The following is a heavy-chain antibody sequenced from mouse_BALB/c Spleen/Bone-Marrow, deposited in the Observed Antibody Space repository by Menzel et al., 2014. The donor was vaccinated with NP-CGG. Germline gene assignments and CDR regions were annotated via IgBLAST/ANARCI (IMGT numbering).Heavy chain of an antibody. CDR1: GYTFPSYT. V-gene: IGHV1-4*01. J-gene: IGHJ4*01. Sequence: QVQLQQSGAELARPGASVKMSCTASGYTFPSYTIHWVKQRPGQGLEWIRYINPSSGYANYNQNFKDKATLTADKSSSTAYMQLSSLTSEDSAVFYCARGGLRLPYAMDYWGQGTSVTVSS. CDR2: INPSSGYA. D-gene: IGHD1-2*01. CDR3: ARGGLRLPYAMDY.